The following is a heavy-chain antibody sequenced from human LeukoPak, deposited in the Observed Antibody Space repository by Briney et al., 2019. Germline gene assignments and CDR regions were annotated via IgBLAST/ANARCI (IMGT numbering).Heavy chain of an antibody. Sequence: GGSLRLSCAASGFAFSSYAMSWVRQAPGKGLEWVSAISGSGGSTYYADSVKGRFTISRDNSKNTLYLQMISLRAEDTAVYYCAKDYYDSSGYYPYFDYWGQGTLVTVSS. CDR3: AKDYYDSSGYYPYFDY. D-gene: IGHD3-22*01. J-gene: IGHJ4*02. V-gene: IGHV3-23*01. CDR2: ISGSGGST. CDR1: GFAFSSYA.